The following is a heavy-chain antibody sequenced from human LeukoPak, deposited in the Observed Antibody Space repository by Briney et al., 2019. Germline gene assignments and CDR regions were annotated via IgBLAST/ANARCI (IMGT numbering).Heavy chain of an antibody. V-gene: IGHV1-18*01. CDR3: ARDNYDSSGYSVSSTFDI. J-gene: IGHJ3*02. Sequence: ASVKVSCKASGYTFTSYGISWVRQAPGQGLEWMGWISAYNGNTNYAQKLQGRVTMTTDTSTSTAYMELRSLRSDDTAVYYCARDNYDSSGYSVSSTFDIWGQGTMVTVSS. CDR2: ISAYNGNT. CDR1: GYTFTSYG. D-gene: IGHD3-22*01.